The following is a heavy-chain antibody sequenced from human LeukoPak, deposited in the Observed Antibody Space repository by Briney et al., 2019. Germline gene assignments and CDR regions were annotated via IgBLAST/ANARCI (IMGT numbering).Heavy chain of an antibody. J-gene: IGHJ4*02. CDR1: GVSISSSNSY. D-gene: IGHD5-12*01. V-gene: IGHV4-61*05. Sequence: SETLSLTCTVSGVSISSSNSYWGWIRQPPGKGLEWIGYIYYSGSTNYNPSLKSRVTISVDTSKNQFSLKLSSVTAADTAVYYCARVSGYDWESSYDYWGQGTLVTVSS. CDR2: IYYSGST. CDR3: ARVSGYDWESSYDY.